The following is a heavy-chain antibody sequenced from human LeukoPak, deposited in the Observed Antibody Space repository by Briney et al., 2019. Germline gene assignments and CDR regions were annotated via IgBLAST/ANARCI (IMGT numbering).Heavy chain of an antibody. CDR2: INPNSGGT. CDR1: GYTFTGYY. V-gene: IGHV1-2*02. J-gene: IGHJ3*02. CDR3: ARSLNLIAVAVPNDAFDI. D-gene: IGHD6-19*01. Sequence: GASVKVSCKASGYTFTGYYMHWVRQAPGQGLEWMGWINPNSGGTNYAQKFQGRVTMTRDTSISTAYMGLSRLRSDDTAVYYCARSLNLIAVAVPNDAFDIWGQGTMVTVSS.